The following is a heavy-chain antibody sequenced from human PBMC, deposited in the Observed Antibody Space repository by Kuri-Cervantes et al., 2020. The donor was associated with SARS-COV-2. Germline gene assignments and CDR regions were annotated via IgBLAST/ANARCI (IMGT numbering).Heavy chain of an antibody. CDR2: IRYDGSNK. J-gene: IGHJ3*02. CDR1: GFTFSSYG. CDR3: ARELATITMVRGTPAFDI. V-gene: IGHV3-30*02. Sequence: GESLKISCAASGFTFSSYGMHWVRQAPGKGLEWVAFIRYDGSNKYYADSVKGRFTISRDNSKNTLYLQMNSLRAEDTAVYYCARELATITMVRGTPAFDIWAQGTMVTVSS. D-gene: IGHD3-10*01.